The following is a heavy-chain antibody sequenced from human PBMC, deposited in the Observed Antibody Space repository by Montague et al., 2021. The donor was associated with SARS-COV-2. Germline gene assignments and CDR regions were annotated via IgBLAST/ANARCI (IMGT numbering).Heavy chain of an antibody. CDR1: GGSLSGHS. V-gene: IGHV4-34*01. D-gene: IGHD3-3*01. Sequence: SETLSLTCAVYGGSLSGHSWSWVRQAPEKGLEWIGDIGHTGSFKYNPSLKSRVTMSIDAAKNQFSLRMTSVTAADTAIYYCARGGTERSTAFGVVLFPLLDSWGQGTLVIVPS. CDR3: ARGGTERSTAFGVVLFPLLDS. CDR2: IGHTGSF. J-gene: IGHJ4*02.